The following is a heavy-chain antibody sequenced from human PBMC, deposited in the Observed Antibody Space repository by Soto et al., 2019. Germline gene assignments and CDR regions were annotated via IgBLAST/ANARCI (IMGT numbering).Heavy chain of an antibody. CDR2: IYPDDSDT. D-gene: IGHD6-13*01. J-gene: IGHJ4*02. Sequence: GESLKISCQASGYSFSNFWIAWVRQMPGEGLEWLGIIYPDDSDTRYSPSFLGQVTISADKSIKTTYLQWSSLKASDTAIYYCAVFRSSWFGDGRLDSWGPGTLVTVSS. CDR3: AVFRSSWFGDGRLDS. V-gene: IGHV5-51*01. CDR1: GYSFSNFW.